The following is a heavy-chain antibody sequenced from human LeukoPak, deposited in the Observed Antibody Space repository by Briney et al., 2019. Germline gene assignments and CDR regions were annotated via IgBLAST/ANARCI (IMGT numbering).Heavy chain of an antibody. D-gene: IGHD6-19*01. CDR1: GFTFSDYY. J-gene: IGHJ4*02. CDR2: ISSSGSTI. Sequence: GGPLRLSCAASGFTFSDYYMSWIRQAPGKGLEWVSYISSSGSTIYYADSVKGRFTISRDNAKNSLYLQMNSLRAEDTAVYYCARDQDRIAVAGIGNWGRGTLVTVSS. V-gene: IGHV3-11*04. CDR3: ARDQDRIAVAGIGN.